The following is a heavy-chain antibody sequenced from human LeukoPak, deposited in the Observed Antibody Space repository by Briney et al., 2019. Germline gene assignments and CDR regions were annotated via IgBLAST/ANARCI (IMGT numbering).Heavy chain of an antibody. D-gene: IGHD1-14*01. Sequence: GGSLRLSCAASGFTFSSYSMNWVRQAPGKGLEWVSSISSSSSYIYYADSVKGRFTISRDNAKNSLYLQMNSLRAEDTAVYYCAREAPGTYWGGMRYFDYWGQGTLVTVSS. CDR1: GFTFSSYS. V-gene: IGHV3-21*01. J-gene: IGHJ4*02. CDR2: ISSSSSYI. CDR3: AREAPGTYWGGMRYFDY.